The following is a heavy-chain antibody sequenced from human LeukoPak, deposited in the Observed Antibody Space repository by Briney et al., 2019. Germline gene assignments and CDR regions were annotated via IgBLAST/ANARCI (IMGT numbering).Heavy chain of an antibody. CDR1: GFTFSSYG. Sequence: GGSLRLSCAASGFTFSSYGMNWVRQAPGKGLEWVSYISSSSTTINYAESVKGRFTISRDNAKDSMYLQMNSLRAEDTAVYYCVRDLDSIAFFWGQGTLVTVSS. J-gene: IGHJ4*02. V-gene: IGHV3-48*01. CDR3: VRDLDSIAFF. CDR2: ISSSSTTI. D-gene: IGHD3/OR15-3a*01.